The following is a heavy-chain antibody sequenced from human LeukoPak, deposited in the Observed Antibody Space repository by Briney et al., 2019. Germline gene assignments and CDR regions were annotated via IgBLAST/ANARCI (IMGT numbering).Heavy chain of an antibody. V-gene: IGHV3-48*03. CDR3: ARQTRRNYPGFDP. CDR2: ISSSGSTI. Sequence: GGSLRLSCAASGFTFSSYEMNWVRQAPGRGLEWVSYISSSGSTIYYADSVKGRFTISRDNAKNSLYLQMNSLRAEDTAVYYCARQTRRNYPGFDPWGQGTLVTVSS. D-gene: IGHD5-24*01. J-gene: IGHJ5*02. CDR1: GFTFSSYE.